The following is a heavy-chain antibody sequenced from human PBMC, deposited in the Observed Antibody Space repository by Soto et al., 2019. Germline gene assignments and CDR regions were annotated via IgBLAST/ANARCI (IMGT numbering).Heavy chain of an antibody. Sequence: QINLIESGPTLVKPTQTLTLTCTFSGFSLSTSGAAVGWVRQPPGRALEWLALIYWDGDKRYNASLGNRLTITKDSSMNQVVLTLTNVDPADTATYYCAHRATMTIFGLIIATGIWFDPWGQGTRVIVSS. CDR2: IYWDGDK. D-gene: IGHD3-3*01. V-gene: IGHV2-5*02. J-gene: IGHJ5*02. CDR1: GFSLSTSGAA. CDR3: AHRATMTIFGLIIATGIWFDP.